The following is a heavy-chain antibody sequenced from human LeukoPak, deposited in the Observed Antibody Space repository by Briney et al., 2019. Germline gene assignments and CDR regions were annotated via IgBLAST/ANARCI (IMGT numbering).Heavy chain of an antibody. J-gene: IGHJ3*02. CDR1: GFTVSSNY. D-gene: IGHD1-26*01. Sequence: GGSLRLSCAASGFTVSSNYMSWVRQAPGKGLEWVSVIYSGGSTYYADSVKGRFTISRDNSKNTLYLQMNSLRAEDTAVYYCARYSSGSYDGLDAFDIWGQGTMVTVSS. CDR2: IYSGGST. CDR3: ARYSSGSYDGLDAFDI. V-gene: IGHV3-66*01.